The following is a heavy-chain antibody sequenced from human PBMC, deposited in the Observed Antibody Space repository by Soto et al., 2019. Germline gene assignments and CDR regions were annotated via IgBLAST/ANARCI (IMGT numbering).Heavy chain of an antibody. CDR1: GGSISSYY. V-gene: IGHV4-59*08. J-gene: IGHJ4*02. CDR3: ARRWGSAAEY. CDR2: IYYSGST. Sequence: SETLSLTCTVSGGSISSYYWSWFRQPPGKGLEWIGYIYYSGSTNYNPSLKSRVTISVDTSKNQFSLKLSSVTAADTAVYYCARRWGSAAEYWGQGTLVTVSS. D-gene: IGHD2-15*01.